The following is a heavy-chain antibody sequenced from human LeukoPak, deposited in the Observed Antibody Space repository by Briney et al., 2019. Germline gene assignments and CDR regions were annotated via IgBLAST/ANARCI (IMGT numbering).Heavy chain of an antibody. V-gene: IGHV3-7*01. CDR2: IKQDGSEK. J-gene: IGHJ2*01. D-gene: IGHD4/OR15-4a*01. CDR1: RFTFSHYW. CDR3: ARLTYYFDI. Sequence: GGSLRLSCAASRFTFSHYWMSWVRQAPGKGLEWVAKIKQDGSEKPYGDSVMGVYTISRETTEDSLYLQLQGVRDGDSRVSSCARLTYYFDIWGRGTRVTVSS.